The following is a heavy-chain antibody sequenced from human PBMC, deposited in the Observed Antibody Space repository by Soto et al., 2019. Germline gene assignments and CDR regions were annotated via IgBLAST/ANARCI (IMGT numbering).Heavy chain of an antibody. Sequence: PGGSLRLSCAASGFTFSSYWMSWVRQAPGKGLEWVANIKQDGSEKYYVDSVKGRFTISRDNAKNSLYLQMNSLRAEDTAVYYCATGIAAPPFDYWGQGTLVTVSS. CDR1: GFTFSSYW. CDR3: ATGIAAPPFDY. D-gene: IGHD6-13*01. J-gene: IGHJ4*02. CDR2: IKQDGSEK. V-gene: IGHV3-7*01.